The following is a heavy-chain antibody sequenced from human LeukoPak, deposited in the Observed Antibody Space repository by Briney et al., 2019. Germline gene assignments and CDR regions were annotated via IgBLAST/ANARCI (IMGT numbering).Heavy chain of an antibody. D-gene: IGHD2-2*01. CDR1: GFTFDDYG. CDR3: ARGYCSSPTCRPFDY. Sequence: GGSLRLSCVASGFTFDDYGMGWVRQAPGKGLEWVSGIIWNGGSTGYADSVKGRFTISRDNAKNSLYLQMNSLRAEDTALYYCARGYCSSPTCRPFDYWGQGTLVTVSS. J-gene: IGHJ4*02. V-gene: IGHV3-20*04. CDR2: IIWNGGST.